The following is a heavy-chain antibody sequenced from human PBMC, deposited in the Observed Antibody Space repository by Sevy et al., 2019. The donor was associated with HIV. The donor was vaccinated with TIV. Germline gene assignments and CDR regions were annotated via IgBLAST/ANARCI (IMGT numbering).Heavy chain of an antibody. CDR1: GGSISSYY. V-gene: IGHV4-59*01. CDR3: ASEGPSYYDRSGYYRFDY. CDR2: FYYSGKN. J-gene: IGHJ4*02. D-gene: IGHD3-22*01. Sequence: TLSLTCSVSGGSISSYYWSWIRQPPGKGLEWIGSFYYSGKNIYSPSLKSRVTISVDTSKNQFSLKLRSVTAADTAVYYCASEGPSYYDRSGYYRFDYWGQGTLVTVSS.